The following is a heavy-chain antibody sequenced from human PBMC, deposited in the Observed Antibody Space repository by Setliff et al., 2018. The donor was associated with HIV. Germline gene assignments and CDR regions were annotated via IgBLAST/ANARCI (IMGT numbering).Heavy chain of an antibody. V-gene: IGHV4-59*11. CDR3: ARVEAKVRGGTYAMDV. D-gene: IGHD3-10*01. Sequence: SETLSLTCTVSGDSISSHYWSWIRQAPGKGLEWIGTMYFSGNSRNSPSLKSRVTISVDTSKNQLSLNLTSVTAADTAVYYCARVEAKVRGGTYAMDVWGQGTTVTVSS. J-gene: IGHJ6*02. CDR1: GDSISSHY. CDR2: MYFSGNS.